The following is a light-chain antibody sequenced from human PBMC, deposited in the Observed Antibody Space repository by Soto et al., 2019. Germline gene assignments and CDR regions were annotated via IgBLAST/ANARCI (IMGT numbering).Light chain of an antibody. CDR2: TNN. V-gene: IGLV1-44*01. CDR1: NSNIGTNT. J-gene: IGLJ1*01. Sequence: QSVLTQPPSASATPGQRVTISCSGSNSNIGTNTVNWYQQLPGTAPRLLIYTNNQRPSGVPDRFSGSRSGSSGSLAITGLQPEDEADYYCQSYDSGVTGSVFGTG. CDR3: QSYDSGVTGSV.